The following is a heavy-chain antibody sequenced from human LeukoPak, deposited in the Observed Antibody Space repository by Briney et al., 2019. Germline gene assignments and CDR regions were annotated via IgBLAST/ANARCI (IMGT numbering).Heavy chain of an antibody. CDR3: ARVGRELTIDY. CDR2: INSDGSST. V-gene: IGHV3-74*01. CDR1: GFTFSSYW. Sequence: PGGSLRLSCAASGFTFSSYWMHWVRQAPGKGLVWVSRINSDGSSTSYADSVKGRFTISRDNAKNTPYLQMNSLRAEDTAVYYCARVGRELTIDYWGQGTLVTVSS. J-gene: IGHJ4*02. D-gene: IGHD1-26*01.